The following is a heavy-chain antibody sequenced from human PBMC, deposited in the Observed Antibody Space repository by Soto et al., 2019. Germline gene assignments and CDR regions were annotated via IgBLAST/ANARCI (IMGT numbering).Heavy chain of an antibody. V-gene: IGHV4-39*07. Sequence: SETLSLTCTVTGDSISSRSYYWGWIRQPPGKGLEWIGSIYYSGSTYNYPSLRSRVSMSIDTSKNQFSLKLSSVTAADTAVYYCARGFYDSPDYYFDYWGQGTLVTVSS. CDR3: ARGFYDSPDYYFDY. J-gene: IGHJ4*02. CDR1: GDSISSRSYY. D-gene: IGHD3-22*01. CDR2: IYYSGST.